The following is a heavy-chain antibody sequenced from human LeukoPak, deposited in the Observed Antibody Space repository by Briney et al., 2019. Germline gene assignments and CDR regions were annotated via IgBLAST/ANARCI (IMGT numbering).Heavy chain of an antibody. CDR2: IYYSWTTYS. D-gene: IGHD3-10*01. Sequence: PSETLSLTCTVSGYSISSGYYWGWIRQPPGQGLEWIGSIYYSWTTYSYYNPSLKSRVTISVDTSKNQFSLKLSSVTAADTALYYCAKEGGYGSGGLDSWGQGTLVTVSS. V-gene: IGHV4-38-2*02. CDR1: GYSISSGYY. J-gene: IGHJ4*02. CDR3: AKEGGYGSGGLDS.